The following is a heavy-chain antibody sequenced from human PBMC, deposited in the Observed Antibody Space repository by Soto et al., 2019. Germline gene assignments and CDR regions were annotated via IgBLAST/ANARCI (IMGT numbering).Heavy chain of an antibody. CDR2: INAGNGNT. CDR3: ARVGLRAFDI. Sequence: QVQLVQSGAEVKKPGASVKVSCKASVDTFTAYAIHWVRQAPGQRLEWRGWINAGNGNTKYSQKLQGRVTITRDTSASTADMELSSLRSEDTAVYYCARVGLRAFDIWGQGTMVTVSS. D-gene: IGHD2-21*02. J-gene: IGHJ3*02. CDR1: VDTFTAYA. V-gene: IGHV1-3*01.